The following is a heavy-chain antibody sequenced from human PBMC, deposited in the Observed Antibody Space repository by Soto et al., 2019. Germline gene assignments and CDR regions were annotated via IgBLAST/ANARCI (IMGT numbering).Heavy chain of an antibody. Sequence: SETLSLTCAVYGGSVNGYYWNWIRQPPGKGLEWIGEINHTGGTHYNPSLKSRVTMSVDTSKNQFSLKMISVTAADTAVYYCAKGFYISSAPVDYWGQGTLVTV. V-gene: IGHV4-34*01. CDR1: GGSVNGYY. J-gene: IGHJ4*02. CDR2: INHTGGT. D-gene: IGHD6-6*01. CDR3: AKGFYISSAPVDY.